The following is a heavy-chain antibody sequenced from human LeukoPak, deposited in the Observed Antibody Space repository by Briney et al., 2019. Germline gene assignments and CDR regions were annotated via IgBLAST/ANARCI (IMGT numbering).Heavy chain of an antibody. D-gene: IGHD3-3*01. V-gene: IGHV3-33*06. CDR2: IWYDGSNK. Sequence: PGGSLRLSCAASGFTFSSYGMHWVRQAPGKGLEWVAVIWYDGSNKYYADSVKGRFTISRDNSKNTLYLQMNSLRAEDTAVYYCAKAGNFGVVITNYFDYWGQGTLVTVSS. J-gene: IGHJ4*02. CDR1: GFTFSSYG. CDR3: AKAGNFGVVITNYFDY.